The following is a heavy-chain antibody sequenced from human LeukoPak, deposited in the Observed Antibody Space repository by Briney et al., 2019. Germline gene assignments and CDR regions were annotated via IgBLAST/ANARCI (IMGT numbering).Heavy chain of an antibody. Sequence: SETLSLTCTVSGGSISSSSYYWGWIRQPPGKGLEWIGSIYYSGSTYYNPSLKSRVTISVDTSKNQFSLKLSSVTAADTAVYYCARDLNYYYYYMDVWGKGTTVTVSS. CDR1: GGSISSSSYY. J-gene: IGHJ6*03. CDR2: IYYSGST. CDR3: ARDLNYYYYYMDV. V-gene: IGHV4-39*07.